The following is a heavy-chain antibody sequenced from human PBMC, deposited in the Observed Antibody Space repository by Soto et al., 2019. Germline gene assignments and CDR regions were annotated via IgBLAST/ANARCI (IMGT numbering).Heavy chain of an antibody. CDR3: ARVGGEYCSSTSCYPDFFDY. Sequence: QVQLVESGGGLVKPGGSLRLSCAASGFTFSDYYMSWIRQAPGKGLEWVSYISSSGSTIYYADSVKGRFTISRDNAKNSLYLQMNSLTAEDTAVYYCARVGGEYCSSTSCYPDFFDYWGQGTLVTVSS. V-gene: IGHV3-11*01. J-gene: IGHJ4*02. D-gene: IGHD2-2*01. CDR2: ISSSGSTI. CDR1: GFTFSDYY.